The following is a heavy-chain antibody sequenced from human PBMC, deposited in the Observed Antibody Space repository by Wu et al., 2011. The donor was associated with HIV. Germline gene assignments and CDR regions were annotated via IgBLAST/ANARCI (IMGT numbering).Heavy chain of an antibody. CDR1: GNTFSGYA. D-gene: IGHD2-2*01. V-gene: IGHV1-69*14. CDR3: ARSGEAAAYYYYYMNV. CDR2: ILPMFGST. J-gene: IGHJ6*03. Sequence: QVQLVQSGAEVKKAGSSVKVSCKASGNTFSGYAVSWVRQAPGQGLEWMGGILPMFGSTNYARKFQGRVTITADTSTTTVHMELRSLRSEDTAVYFCARSGEAAAYYYYYMNVWGKGTTVTISS.